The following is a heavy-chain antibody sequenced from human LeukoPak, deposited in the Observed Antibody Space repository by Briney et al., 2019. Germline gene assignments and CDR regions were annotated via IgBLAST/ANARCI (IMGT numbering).Heavy chain of an antibody. CDR2: ISSSGSTI. D-gene: IGHD3-10*01. V-gene: IGHV3-11*04. Sequence: GGSLRLSCAASGFTFSDYYMSWIRQAPGKGLEWVSYISSSGSTIYYADSVKGRFTISRDNAKNSLYLQMNSLRAEDTAVYYCARDIYGSGSHIRPNPSDYWGQGTLVTVSS. J-gene: IGHJ4*02. CDR3: ARDIYGSGSHIRPNPSDY. CDR1: GFTFSDYY.